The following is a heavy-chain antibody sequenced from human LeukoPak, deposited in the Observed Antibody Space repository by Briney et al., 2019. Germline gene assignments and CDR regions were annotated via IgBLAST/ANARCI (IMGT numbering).Heavy chain of an antibody. Sequence: SETLSLTCTVSGYSISSGYYWGWIRQPPGKGLEWIGSIYHSGSTYYNPSLKSRVTISVDTSKNQFSLKLSSVTAADTAVYYCARITGGVDSRLLYYFDYWGQGTLVTVSS. CDR2: IYHSGST. D-gene: IGHD3-3*01. V-gene: IGHV4-38-2*02. CDR3: ARITGGVDSRLLYYFDY. CDR1: GYSISSGYY. J-gene: IGHJ4*02.